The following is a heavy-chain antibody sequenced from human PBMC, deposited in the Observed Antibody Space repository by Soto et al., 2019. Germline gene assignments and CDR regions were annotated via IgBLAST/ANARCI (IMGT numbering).Heavy chain of an antibody. CDR1: GFTFSSYA. Sequence: GGSLRLSCAASGFTFSSYAMHWVRQAPGKGLEYVSAISSNGGSTYYANSVKGRFTISRDNSKNTLYLQMGSLRAEDMAVYYCARGGLSSSWYDYWGQGTLVTAPQ. CDR2: ISSNGGST. D-gene: IGHD6-13*01. CDR3: ARGGLSSSWYDY. V-gene: IGHV3-64*01. J-gene: IGHJ4*02.